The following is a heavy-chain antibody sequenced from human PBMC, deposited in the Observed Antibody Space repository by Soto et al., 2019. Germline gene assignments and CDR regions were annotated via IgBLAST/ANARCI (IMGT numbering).Heavy chain of an antibody. Sequence: SLRLRSAACGFTFKCNAMEWLCHDQGKGLERIASISGSDGRTYYADSVKGRFTISRDNSKHTLYLQMSSLSAEDMAVYYCARTSLTIFGPSKDYYGMGVWGLGTP. CDR2: ISGSDGRT. CDR1: GFTFKCNA. J-gene: IGHJ6*02. CDR3: ARTSLTIFGPSKDYYGMGV. V-gene: IGHV3-23*01. D-gene: IGHD3-3*01.